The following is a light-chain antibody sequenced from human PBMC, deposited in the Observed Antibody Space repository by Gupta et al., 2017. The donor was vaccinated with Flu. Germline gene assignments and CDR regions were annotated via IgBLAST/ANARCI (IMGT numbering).Light chain of an antibody. V-gene: IGLV2-14*04. Sequence: TGNTSDVGAYNYVSWYQRQPGKATKLIIYNVTKRPSGVSNRFSCSKSGNTASLTISGLHAEDESDYYYNSYEASRLFGGGTKLTVL. J-gene: IGLJ3*02. CDR3: NSYEASRL. CDR2: NVT. CDR1: TSDVGAYNY.